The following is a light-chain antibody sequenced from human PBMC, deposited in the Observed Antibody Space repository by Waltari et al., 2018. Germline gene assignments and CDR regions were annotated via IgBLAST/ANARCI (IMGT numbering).Light chain of an antibody. V-gene: IGLV1-44*01. J-gene: IGLJ3*02. CDR1: TSNIGTIT. CDR3: ATWDDNLDMLL. CDR2: SND. Sequence: QSILTQPPSASGTPGQRVTISCSGSTSNIGTITVNCYQQVHGMAPKLLLFSNDQRPSGVPDRFSGSKSGTSASLAISGLQSEDEADFYCATWDDNLDMLLFGGGTKLTVL.